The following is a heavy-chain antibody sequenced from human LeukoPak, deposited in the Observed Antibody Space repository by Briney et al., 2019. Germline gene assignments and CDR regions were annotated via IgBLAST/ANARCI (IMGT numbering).Heavy chain of an antibody. D-gene: IGHD3-22*01. J-gene: IGHJ4*02. CDR2: ISDNSNYI. CDR1: GFTFNTYS. Sequence: GGSLRLSCAASGFTFNTYSMNWVRQAPGKGLEWVSSISDNSNYIYYSDSVEGRFTISRDNAKNSLYLQMNSLRVEDTAVYYCAKGGHYDSSGYFGPSGYWGQGTLVTVSS. V-gene: IGHV3-21*01. CDR3: AKGGHYDSSGYFGPSGY.